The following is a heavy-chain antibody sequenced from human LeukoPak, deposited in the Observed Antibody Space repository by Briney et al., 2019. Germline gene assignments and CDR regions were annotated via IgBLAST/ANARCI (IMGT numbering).Heavy chain of an antibody. D-gene: IGHD1-26*01. Sequence: ASVKVSCKASGYTFTDYNMHWVRQAPGQGLEWMGWISPYSGDTNYAQTFQGRIPLTRDTSITTAYMEVYSLRSDDTAIYYCATVGATTAGGSDFWGQGTLVTVSS. J-gene: IGHJ4*02. CDR3: ATVGATTAGGSDF. CDR1: GYTFTDYN. V-gene: IGHV1-2*02. CDR2: ISPYSGDT.